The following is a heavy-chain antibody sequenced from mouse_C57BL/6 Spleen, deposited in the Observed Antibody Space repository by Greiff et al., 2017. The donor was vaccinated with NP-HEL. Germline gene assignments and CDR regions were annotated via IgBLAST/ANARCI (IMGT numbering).Heavy chain of an antibody. CDR2: INPNYGTT. V-gene: IGHV1-39*01. J-gene: IGHJ4*01. D-gene: IGHD1-1*01. CDR1: GYSFTDYN. CDR3: ASRLLRGGDYAMDY. Sequence: VQLQQSGPELVKPGASVKISCKASGYSFTDYNMNWVKQSNGKSLEWIGVINPNYGTTSYNQKFKGKATLTVDQSSSTAYMQLNSLTSEDSAVYYGASRLLRGGDYAMDYWGQGTSVTVSS.